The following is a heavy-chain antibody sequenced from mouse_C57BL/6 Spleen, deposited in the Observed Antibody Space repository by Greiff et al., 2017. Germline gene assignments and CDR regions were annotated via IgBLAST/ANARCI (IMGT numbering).Heavy chain of an antibody. CDR3: ARRGTTVVGPFAY. J-gene: IGHJ3*01. CDR2: ISSGGSYT. Sequence: EVQVVESGGDLVKPGGSLKLSCAASGFTFSSYGMSWVRQTPDKRLEWVATISSGGSYTYYPDSVKGRFTISRDNAKNTLYLQMSSLKSEDTAMYYCARRGTTVVGPFAYWGQGTLVTVSA. V-gene: IGHV5-6*01. D-gene: IGHD1-1*01. CDR1: GFTFSSYG.